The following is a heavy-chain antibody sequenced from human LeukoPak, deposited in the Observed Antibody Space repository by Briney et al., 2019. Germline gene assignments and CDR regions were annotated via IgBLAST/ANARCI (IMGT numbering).Heavy chain of an antibody. Sequence: GESLKISCKASGSSFSDYWIGWVRPMPGKGLEWMTIIYPDDSETRYSPSLQGQVTISADKSTNTAYLQWSSLKASDTGMYYCARQRGYRMTKDGFDVWGQGTMVTVSS. V-gene: IGHV5-51*01. CDR3: ARQRGYRMTKDGFDV. D-gene: IGHD2-2*03. CDR1: GSSFSDYW. CDR2: IYPDDSET. J-gene: IGHJ3*01.